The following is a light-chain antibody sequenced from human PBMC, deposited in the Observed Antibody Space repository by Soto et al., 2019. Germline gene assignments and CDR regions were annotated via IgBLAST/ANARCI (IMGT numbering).Light chain of an antibody. CDR1: QSVNSRN. J-gene: IGKJ4*01. CDR2: GAS. Sequence: EVVLTQSPGTLSLSPGERAILSCRASQSVNSRNLAWYQQKHGQAPRLLISGASSRATGIPDRVSGSGSGIDFTLIIFRVGAEDFAVCFCQHYGETPLTFGGGTKVEI. V-gene: IGKV3-20*01. CDR3: QHYGETPLT.